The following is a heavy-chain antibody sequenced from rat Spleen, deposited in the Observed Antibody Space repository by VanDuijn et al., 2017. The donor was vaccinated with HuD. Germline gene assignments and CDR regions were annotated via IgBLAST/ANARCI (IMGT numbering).Heavy chain of an antibody. Sequence: EVQLVESGGGLVQPGRSLKLSCLASGFTFGDYWMTWIRQTPEKGLEWVANIIYDGTNTYYRDSVKGRFTISRDNAESTLSLQMDSLRSEDSATYYCARLGNSGFGNWFAYWGQGTLVTVSS. CDR1: GFTFGDYW. D-gene: IGHD4-4*01. V-gene: IGHV5-7*01. CDR3: ARLGNSGFGNWFAY. CDR2: IIYDGTNT. J-gene: IGHJ3*01.